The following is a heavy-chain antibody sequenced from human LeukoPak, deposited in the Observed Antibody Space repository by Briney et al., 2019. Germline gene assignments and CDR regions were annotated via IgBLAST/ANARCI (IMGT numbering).Heavy chain of an antibody. CDR1: GFTLSSYA. V-gene: IGHV3-23*01. J-gene: IGHJ4*02. CDR3: AKAPVTTCYPFDY. CDR2: SVSGNT. D-gene: IGHD1-1*01. Sequence: PGGSLRLSCAASGFTLSSYAMSWVRQAPGKGLEWVSASVSGNTYHADSVKGRFTISRDSSKNTLYLQMNRLRAEDAAVYYCAKAPVTTCYPFDYWGQGTLVTVSS.